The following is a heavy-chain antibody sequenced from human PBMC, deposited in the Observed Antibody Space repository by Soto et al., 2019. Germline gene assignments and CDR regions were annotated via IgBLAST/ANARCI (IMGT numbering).Heavy chain of an antibody. CDR1: GGSVSSESYY. J-gene: IGHJ5*02. Sequence: PSETLSLTCSVSGGSVSSESYYWSWIRQTPGKGLEWIGNVENSGSTKYNPSLKSRVTISVDTSKNQFSLKLSSVTGADTAVYYCARERGDSHWIDPWGQGTLVTVPQ. D-gene: IGHD2-21*01. CDR3: ARERGDSHWIDP. CDR2: VENSGST. V-gene: IGHV4-61*01.